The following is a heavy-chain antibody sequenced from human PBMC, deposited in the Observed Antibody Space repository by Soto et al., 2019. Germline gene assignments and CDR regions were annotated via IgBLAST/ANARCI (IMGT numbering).Heavy chain of an antibody. V-gene: IGHV1-58*01. CDR3: AASNRGYYDSSGYYPGDY. CDR2: IVVGSGNT. Sequence: QMQLVQSGPEVKKPGTSVKVSCKASGFTFTSSAVQWVRQARGRRLEWIGWIVVGSGNTNYAQKFQERVTITRDMSTSTAYMELSSLRSEDTAVYYCAASNRGYYDSSGYYPGDYWGQGTLVTVSS. CDR1: GFTFTSSA. J-gene: IGHJ4*02. D-gene: IGHD3-22*01.